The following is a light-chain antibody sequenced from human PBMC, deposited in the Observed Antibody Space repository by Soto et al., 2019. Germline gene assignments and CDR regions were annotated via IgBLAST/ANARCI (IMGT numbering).Light chain of an antibody. CDR3: QQFGSSPGFT. J-gene: IGKJ3*01. Sequence: EIVLTQSPGTLSLSPGERATLSCRASQSINNRYLAWYQQKPGQAPRLLIYAASSRATGIPDRFSGSGSGTDFTLTSSSLEPGDFAVYYCQQFGSSPGFTFGPGTKVDIK. V-gene: IGKV3-20*01. CDR2: AAS. CDR1: QSINNRY.